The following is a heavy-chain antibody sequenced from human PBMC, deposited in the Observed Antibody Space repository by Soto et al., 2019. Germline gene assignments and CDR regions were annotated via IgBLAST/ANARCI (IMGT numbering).Heavy chain of an antibody. J-gene: IGHJ4*02. CDR1: DYSISSGYY. CDR3: TRRGSSGTPVDY. Sequence: SLTCGVSDYSISSGYYWGWIRQPPGKGLEWIGNIYHSGSTHFNPALKSRVTISVDTSKNQFSLKLKSVTAADTAVYYCTRRGSSGTPVDYWGQGTLVTVSS. D-gene: IGHD1-26*01. V-gene: IGHV4-38-2*01. CDR2: IYHSGST.